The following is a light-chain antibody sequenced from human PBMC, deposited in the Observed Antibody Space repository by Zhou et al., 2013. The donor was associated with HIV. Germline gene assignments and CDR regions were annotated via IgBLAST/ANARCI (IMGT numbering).Light chain of an antibody. CDR1: QGISNS. CDR2: AAS. J-gene: IGKJ1*01. Sequence: DIQMTQSPSSLSASVGDRVTITCRASQGISNSLAWYQQKPGRAPKLLLYAASGLESGVPSRFSGSGSGTDYTLTISSLQPEDFATYYCQQYYSTPPWTFGQGPRWK. CDR3: QQYYSTPPWT. V-gene: IGKV1-NL1*01.